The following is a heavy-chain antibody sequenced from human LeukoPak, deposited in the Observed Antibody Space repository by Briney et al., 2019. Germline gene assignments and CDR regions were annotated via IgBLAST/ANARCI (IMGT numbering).Heavy chain of an antibody. CDR1: GFTFSSYG. V-gene: IGHV3-30*18. CDR2: ISYDGSNK. J-gene: IGHJ4*02. Sequence: GGSLRLSCAASGFTFSSYGMHWVRQAPGKGLEWVAVISYDGSNKYYADSVKGRFTISRDNSKNTLYLQMNSLRAEDMAVYYCAKDHEYYDILTGLLVYWGQGTLVTVSS. D-gene: IGHD3-9*01. CDR3: AKDHEYYDILTGLLVY.